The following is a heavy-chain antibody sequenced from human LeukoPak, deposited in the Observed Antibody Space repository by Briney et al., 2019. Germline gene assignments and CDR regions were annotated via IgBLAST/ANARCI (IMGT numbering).Heavy chain of an antibody. CDR2: INHSGST. V-gene: IGHV4-34*01. CDR3: ARGGSPVGATNDY. J-gene: IGHJ4*02. CDR1: GGSFSGYY. Sequence: PSETLSLTCAVYGGSFSGYYWSWIRQPPGKGLEWIGEINHSGSTNYNPSLKSRVTISVDTSKNQFSLKLSSVTAADRAVYYCARGGSPVGATNDYWGQGTLVTVSS. D-gene: IGHD1-26*01.